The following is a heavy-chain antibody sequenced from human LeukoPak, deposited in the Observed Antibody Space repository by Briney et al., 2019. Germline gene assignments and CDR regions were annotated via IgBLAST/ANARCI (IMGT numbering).Heavy chain of an antibody. J-gene: IGHJ4*02. CDR2: TYHSGNT. Sequence: SETLSLTCTVSGGSMRNYYWSWIRQPPGKGLEWIGYTYHSGNTDYNPSLKSRVTISVDTSKNQFSLKLTSVTAADTAVYYCARRRQWLDFDYWGQGTLVTVPS. CDR3: ARRRQWLDFDY. CDR1: GGSMRNYY. D-gene: IGHD6-19*01. V-gene: IGHV4-59*08.